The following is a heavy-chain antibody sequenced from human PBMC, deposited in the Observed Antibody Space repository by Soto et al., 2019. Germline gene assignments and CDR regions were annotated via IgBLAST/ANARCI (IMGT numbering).Heavy chain of an antibody. J-gene: IGHJ5*02. CDR1: GFTLSSYA. D-gene: IGHD1-26*01. CDR3: ARDRGEWELSGFDP. V-gene: IGHV3-30-3*01. CDR2: ISYDGSNK. Sequence: PGGSLRLSCAASGFTLSSYAMHWVRQAPGKGLEWVAVISYDGSNKYYADSVKGRFTISRDNSKNTLYLQMNSLRAEDTAVYYCARDRGEWELSGFDPWGQGTLVTVSS.